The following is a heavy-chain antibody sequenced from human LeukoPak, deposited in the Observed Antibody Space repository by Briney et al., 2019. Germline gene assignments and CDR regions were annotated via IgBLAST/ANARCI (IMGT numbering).Heavy chain of an antibody. CDR3: ARGPGDYDASDI. Sequence: GGSLRLSCEASGFLFTSYWMSWVRQAPGKGPEWVAHIKENGYEQYYADSVKGRFTISRDNVKRSLCLQMNNLRVEDTAVYYCARGPGDYDASDIWGQGTMVTVSS. CDR1: GFLFTSYW. J-gene: IGHJ3*02. CDR2: IKENGYEQ. D-gene: IGHD4-11*01. V-gene: IGHV3-7*01.